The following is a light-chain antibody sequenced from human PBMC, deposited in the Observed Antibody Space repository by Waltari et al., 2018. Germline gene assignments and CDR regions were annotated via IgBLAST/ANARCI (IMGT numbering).Light chain of an antibody. J-gene: IGLJ1*01. CDR1: SSDVGGYNY. CDR3: SSYAGNNVYV. V-gene: IGLV2-11*01. Sequence: QSDLTQPRSVSGSPGQSVTISCTGTSSDVGGYNYVSWYQHHPGKAPKLMIYEVSKRPSGVPDRFSGSQSGSTASLTVSGLQAEDEADYYCSSYAGNNVYVFGSGTKVTVL. CDR2: EVS.